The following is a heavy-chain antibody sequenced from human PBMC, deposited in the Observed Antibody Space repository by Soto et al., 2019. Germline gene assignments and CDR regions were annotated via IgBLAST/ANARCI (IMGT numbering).Heavy chain of an antibody. D-gene: IGHD5-12*01. Sequence: QVQLVQSGAEVKKPGSSVKVSCKASGGTFSSYAISWVRQAPGQGLEWMGGIIPIFGTANYAQKFQGRVTITADESTSTAYMELSSLRTEETAGYYWAGIKYSGYEDYYYYYGMDVWGQGTTVTVSS. CDR3: AGIKYSGYEDYYYYYGMDV. V-gene: IGHV1-69*01. CDR2: IIPIFGTA. J-gene: IGHJ6*02. CDR1: GGTFSSYA.